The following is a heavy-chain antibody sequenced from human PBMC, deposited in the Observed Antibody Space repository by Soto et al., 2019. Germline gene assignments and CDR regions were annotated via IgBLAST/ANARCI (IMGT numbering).Heavy chain of an antibody. CDR3: ARMDIGLVFYSFDY. CDR2: IYYSGST. D-gene: IGHD5-12*01. V-gene: IGHV4-59*01. Sequence: SETLSLTCTVSGASISSFYWSWIRQPPGKGLEWIGYIYYSGSTNYNPSLKSRVTISVDTSKNQFSLKLSSVTAADTAVYYCARMDIGLVFYSFDYWGRGLLVTVSS. CDR1: GASISSFY. J-gene: IGHJ4*02.